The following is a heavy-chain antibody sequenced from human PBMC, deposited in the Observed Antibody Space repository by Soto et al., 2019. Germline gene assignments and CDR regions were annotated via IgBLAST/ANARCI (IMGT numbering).Heavy chain of an antibody. V-gene: IGHV4-59*08. J-gene: IGHJ4*02. Sequence: SDTLYLTCTVSGGSISSYYWSWIRQPPGKGLEWTGYIYYSGSTNYNPSLKSRVTISVDTSKNQFSLKLSSVTAADTAVYYCARRYGGTLDSWGQGTLVTVSS. CDR2: IYYSGST. D-gene: IGHD4-17*01. CDR1: GGSISSYY. CDR3: ARRYGGTLDS.